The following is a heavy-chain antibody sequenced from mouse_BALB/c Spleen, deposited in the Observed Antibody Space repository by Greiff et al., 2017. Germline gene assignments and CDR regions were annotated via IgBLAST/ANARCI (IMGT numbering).Heavy chain of an antibody. J-gene: IGHJ4*01. CDR3: TREGNYRYDDYAMDY. CDR1: GFTFSSYT. V-gene: IGHV5-6-4*01. D-gene: IGHD2-14*01. CDR2: ISSGGSYT. Sequence: EVQLVESGGGLVKPGGSLKLSCAASGFTFSSYTMSWVRQTPEKRLEWVATISSGGSYTYYPDSVKGRFTISRDNAKNTLYLQMSSLKSEDTAMYYCTREGNYRYDDYAMDYWGQGTSVTVSS.